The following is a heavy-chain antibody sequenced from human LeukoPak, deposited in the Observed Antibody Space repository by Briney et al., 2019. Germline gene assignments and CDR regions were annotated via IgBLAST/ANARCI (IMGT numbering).Heavy chain of an antibody. CDR3: ARGLRDGLTGNDVLDV. Sequence: GASVKVSCKASGYNFKSYDINWVRQAAGRGLEWMGWMNPHGDYTGYSQKFQDRVTMTSDSSTTTAFMELSSLTSEDTALYYCARGLRDGLTGNDVLDVWGLGTMVIVTS. D-gene: IGHD3-9*01. V-gene: IGHV1-8*01. CDR2: MNPHGDYT. J-gene: IGHJ3*01. CDR1: GYNFKSYD.